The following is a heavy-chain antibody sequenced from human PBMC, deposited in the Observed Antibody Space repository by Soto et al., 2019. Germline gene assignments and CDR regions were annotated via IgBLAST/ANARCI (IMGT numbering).Heavy chain of an antibody. Sequence: QVQLVESGGGVVQPGRSLRLSCAASGFTFSSYAMHWVRQAPGKGLEWVAVISYDGSNKYYADSVKGRFTISRDNSKNTLYLQMNSLRAEDTAVYYCYPFVDTAMVGSEDAFDIWGQGTMVTVSS. CDR1: GFTFSSYA. CDR2: ISYDGSNK. V-gene: IGHV3-30-3*01. J-gene: IGHJ3*02. D-gene: IGHD5-18*01. CDR3: YPFVDTAMVGSEDAFDI.